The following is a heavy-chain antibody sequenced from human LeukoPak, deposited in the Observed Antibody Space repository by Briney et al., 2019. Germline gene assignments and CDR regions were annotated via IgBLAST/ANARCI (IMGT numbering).Heavy chain of an antibody. CDR3: AREQLPSAFDY. J-gene: IGHJ4*02. D-gene: IGHD3-10*01. V-gene: IGHV3-30-3*01. Sequence: GSLRLSFAASGFTFSSYAMHWVRQAPGKGLEWVAVISYDGSNKYYADSVKGRFTISRDNSKNTLYLQMNSLRAEDTAVYYCAREQLPSAFDYWGQGTLVTVSS. CDR2: ISYDGSNK. CDR1: GFTFSSYA.